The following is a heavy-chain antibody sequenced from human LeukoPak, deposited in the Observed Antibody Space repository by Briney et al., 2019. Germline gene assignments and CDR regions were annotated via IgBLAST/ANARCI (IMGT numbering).Heavy chain of an antibody. D-gene: IGHD6-19*01. CDR2: ISSDVSDK. CDR1: GVTFSSYV. CDR3: ARKKASGGWYVYYGMDV. Sequence: PGGALRLSCAPSGVTFSSYVRRGVPQGPGRGLWCGSVISSDVSDKYSVDSVKGRFTISRDNSKNTLYLQMNSLRAEDTAVYYCARKKASGGWYVYYGMDVWGQGTTVTVSS. V-gene: IGHV3-30-3*01. J-gene: IGHJ6*02.